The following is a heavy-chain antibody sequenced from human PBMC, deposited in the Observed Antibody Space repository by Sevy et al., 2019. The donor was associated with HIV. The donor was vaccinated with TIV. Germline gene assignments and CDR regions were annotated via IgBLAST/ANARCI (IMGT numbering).Heavy chain of an antibody. CDR2: ISTSSGFT. V-gene: IGHV3-11*06. D-gene: IGHD5-18*01. J-gene: IGHJ4*02. Sequence: GGSLRLSCTASGFSFSDYYMSWTRQAPGKGLEWISYISTSSGFTDYEYSVKGRFTISRDNAKNSLYLQMNSLRAEDTAVYFCARVRYNYGQKYFDYWGQGTLVTVSS. CDR1: GFSFSDYY. CDR3: ARVRYNYGQKYFDY.